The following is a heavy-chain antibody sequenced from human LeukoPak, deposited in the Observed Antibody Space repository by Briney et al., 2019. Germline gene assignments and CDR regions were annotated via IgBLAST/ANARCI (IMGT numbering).Heavy chain of an antibody. J-gene: IGHJ2*01. Sequence: PSETLSLTCGVPSGSLGGYYWRWIRQPPGGGLEWLGEITHSGSPNYNPSLKSRVTISGDTSKKQFSLNLTSVTAADTGVYYCARGVDLWGRGTPVTVSS. CDR2: ITHSGSP. CDR1: SGSLGGYY. V-gene: IGHV4-34*01. CDR3: ARGVDL.